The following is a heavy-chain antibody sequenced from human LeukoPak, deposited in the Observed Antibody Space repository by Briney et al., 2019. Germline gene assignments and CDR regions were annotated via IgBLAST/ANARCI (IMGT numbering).Heavy chain of an antibody. CDR3: AKDGGTAAAGPFDY. J-gene: IGHJ4*02. CDR1: GFTFSSYG. V-gene: IGHV3-30*02. D-gene: IGHD6-13*01. CDR2: IRYDGSNK. Sequence: GGSLRLSCAASGFTFSSYGMHWVRQAPGKGLEWVAFIRYDGSNKYYADSVKGRFTISRDNSKNTLYLQMNSLRAEDTAVYYCAKDGGTAAAGPFDYRGQGTLVTVSS.